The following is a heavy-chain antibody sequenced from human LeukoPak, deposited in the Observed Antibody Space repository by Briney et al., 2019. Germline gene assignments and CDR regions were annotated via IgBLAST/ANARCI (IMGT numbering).Heavy chain of an antibody. CDR1: GYSFTSYW. CDR3: ARTYYSDSSGYALDY. CDR2: IYPGDSYI. V-gene: IGHV5-51*01. J-gene: IGHJ4*02. Sequence: GESLKISCKGSGYSFTSYWIGWVRQMPGKRLEWMGIIYPGDSYIRFSPSLQGQVTISADKSISTAYLQWSSLKASDTAMYYCARTYYSDSSGYALDYWGQGTLVTVSS. D-gene: IGHD3-22*01.